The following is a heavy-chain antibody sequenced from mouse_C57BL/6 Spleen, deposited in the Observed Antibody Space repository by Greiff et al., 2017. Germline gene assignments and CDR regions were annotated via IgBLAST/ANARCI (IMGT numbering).Heavy chain of an antibody. CDR2: IDPNSGGT. J-gene: IGHJ2*01. V-gene: IGHV1-72*01. CDR3: ARDDYDGGGFDY. CDR1: GYTFTSYW. Sequence: VQLQQPGAELVRPGASVKLSCKASGYTFTSYWMHWVKQRPGRGLKWIGRIDPNSGGTKYNEKFKSKATLTVDKPSSTAYMQRSSLTSEDSAVYYCARDDYDGGGFDYWGQGTTLTVSS. D-gene: IGHD2-4*01.